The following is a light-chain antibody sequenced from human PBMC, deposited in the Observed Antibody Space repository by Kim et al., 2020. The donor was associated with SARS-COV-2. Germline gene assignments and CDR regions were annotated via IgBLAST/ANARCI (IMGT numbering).Light chain of an antibody. J-gene: IGLJ1*01. Sequence: GQSITIACTGTSDDVGGYNYVSWYQQHPGKAPKLMIYDVSKRPSGVSNRFSGSKSGNTASLTISGLQAEDEADYYCSSYTSSSTLVFGTGTKVTVL. CDR3: SSYTSSSTLV. V-gene: IGLV2-14*04. CDR2: DVS. CDR1: SDDVGGYNY.